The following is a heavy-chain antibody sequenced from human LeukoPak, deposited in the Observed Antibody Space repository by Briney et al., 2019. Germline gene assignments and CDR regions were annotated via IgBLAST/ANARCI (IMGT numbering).Heavy chain of an antibody. CDR1: GDSISTSNSY. J-gene: IGHJ1*01. V-gene: IGHV4-39*07. CDR2: IYYSGNT. D-gene: IGHD3-22*01. Sequence: SETLSLTCTVSGDSISTSNSYWGWIRQPPGKGLEWIGSIYYSGNTYYNPSLKSRVTMSVDTSKNQFSLKLTSVTAADTAVYYCARGGGYYYSDFQHWGQGTLVTVSS. CDR3: ARGGGYYYSDFQH.